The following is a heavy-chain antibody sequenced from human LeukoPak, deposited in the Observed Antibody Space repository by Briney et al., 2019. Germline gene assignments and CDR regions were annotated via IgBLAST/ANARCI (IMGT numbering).Heavy chain of an antibody. CDR2: ISGSGGST. CDR1: GFTFSSYA. V-gene: IGHV3-23*01. Sequence: PGGSLRLSCAASGFTFSSYAMSWARQAPGKGLEWVSAISGSGGSTYYADSVKGRFTISRDNSKNTLYLQMNSLRAEDTAVYYCAKDHDYYDSSGYYPTFDYWGQGTLVTVSS. D-gene: IGHD3-22*01. J-gene: IGHJ4*02. CDR3: AKDHDYYDSSGYYPTFDY.